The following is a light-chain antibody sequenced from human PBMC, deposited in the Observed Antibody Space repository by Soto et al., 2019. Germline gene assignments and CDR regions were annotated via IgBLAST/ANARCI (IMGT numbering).Light chain of an antibody. CDR2: DGS. V-gene: IGKV3-11*01. Sequence: EIVLTQSPATLSLSPWERATLSCRASQSASGYLAWYQQKPGQAPRLLIYDGSHRAAGIPSRFSGSGSGTDFTLTISRLEPEDFAVYYCQQYGSSSWTFGQGTKVDIK. CDR1: QSASGY. CDR3: QQYGSSSWT. J-gene: IGKJ1*01.